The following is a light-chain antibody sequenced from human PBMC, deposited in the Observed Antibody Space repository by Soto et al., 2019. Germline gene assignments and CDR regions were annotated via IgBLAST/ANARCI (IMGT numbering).Light chain of an antibody. Sequence: EIVMTQFPDSLCVSPGESATLSCRASQSVGTTLAWYQQKPGQAPRLLIYGASTRASGCPPRFRGSGSGTDFTLIINYLRSEDIAVYFCQQYKEYVTFGGGTKVEV. CDR2: GAS. V-gene: IGKV3D-15*01. CDR3: QQYKEYVT. CDR1: QSVGTT. J-gene: IGKJ4*01.